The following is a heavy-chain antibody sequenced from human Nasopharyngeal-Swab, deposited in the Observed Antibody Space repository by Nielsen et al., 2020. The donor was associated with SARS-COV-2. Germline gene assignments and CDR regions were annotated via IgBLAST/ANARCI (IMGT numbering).Heavy chain of an antibody. CDR2: ISSSSSYT. J-gene: IGHJ4*02. V-gene: IGHV3-21*05. D-gene: IGHD6-6*01. CDR3: ARGGSSFFDY. CDR1: GFTFSSYS. Sequence: GESLKISCAASGFTFSSYSMNWVRQAPGKGLEWVSYISSSSSYTNYADSVKGRFTISRDNAKNSLYLQMNSLRAEDTAVYYCARGGSSFFDYWGQGTLVTVSS.